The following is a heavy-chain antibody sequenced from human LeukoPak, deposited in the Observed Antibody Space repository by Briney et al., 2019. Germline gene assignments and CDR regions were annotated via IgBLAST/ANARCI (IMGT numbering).Heavy chain of an antibody. Sequence: GGSLRLSCAASVFTFSSYAMSWVRQAPGKGREGVSAISGSGGSTHYADSVKGRFTISRDNSKNTLYLQMNSLRAEHTAVYYCAKDTVMWLVGLPWDYWGQGTLVTVSS. CDR1: VFTFSSYA. D-gene: IGHD6-19*01. CDR2: ISGSGGST. V-gene: IGHV3-23*01. J-gene: IGHJ4*02. CDR3: AKDTVMWLVGLPWDY.